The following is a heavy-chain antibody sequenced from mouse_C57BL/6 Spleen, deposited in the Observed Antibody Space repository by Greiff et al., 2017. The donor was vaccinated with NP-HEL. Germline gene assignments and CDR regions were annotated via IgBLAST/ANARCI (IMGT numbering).Heavy chain of an antibody. CDR2: INPNNGGT. J-gene: IGHJ3*01. CDR1: GYTFTDYY. V-gene: IGHV1-26*01. CDR3: ARSDYYGSRGAY. Sequence: EVQLQQSGPELVKPGASVKISCKASGYTFTDYYMNWVKRSHGKSLEWIGDINPNNGGTSYNQKFKGKATLTVDKSSSTAYMELRSLTSEDSAVYYCARSDYYGSRGAYWGQGTLVTVSA. D-gene: IGHD1-1*01.